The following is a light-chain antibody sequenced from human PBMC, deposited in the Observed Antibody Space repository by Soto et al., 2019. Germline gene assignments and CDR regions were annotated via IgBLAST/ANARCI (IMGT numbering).Light chain of an antibody. J-gene: IGKJ2*01. CDR1: QSVSSSF. V-gene: IGKV3-20*01. CDR2: GAS. Sequence: EIVLTQSPGTLSLSPGERATLSCRASQSVSSSFLAWYQQTPGQAPRLLIYGASSTASGILDRFSGSGAGTDFTLTISRLEPEDFAVYYCQQYGTSPEYTFGPGTKLEIK. CDR3: QQYGTSPEYT.